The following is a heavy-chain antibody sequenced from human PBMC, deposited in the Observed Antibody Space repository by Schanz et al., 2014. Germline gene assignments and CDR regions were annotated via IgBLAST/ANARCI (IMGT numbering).Heavy chain of an antibody. CDR2: IKGKTDGGTA. CDR1: GFTFSAYY. V-gene: IGHV3-15*01. CDR3: ATASSPVREAGAGSSFHL. Sequence: EVQLVESGGGLIQPGGSLRLSCAASGFTFSAYYMDWVRQAPGKGLEWVGRIKGKTDGGTADYAAPMKGRFTISRDDSKNTLFLHMNSLKIEDTAVYYCATASSPVREAGAGSSFHLWGQGTRVTVSS. J-gene: IGHJ5*02. D-gene: IGHD6-13*01.